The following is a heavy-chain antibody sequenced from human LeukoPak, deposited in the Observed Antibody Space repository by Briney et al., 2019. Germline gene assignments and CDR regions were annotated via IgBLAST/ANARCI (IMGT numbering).Heavy chain of an antibody. CDR3: ARHPTSHSSGWYPDWFDP. Sequence: PSETLSLTCAVYGGSFSGYYWSWIRQPPGKGLEWIGEINHSGSTNYNPSLKSRVTISVDTSKNQFSLKLSSVTAADTAVYYCARHPTSHSSGWYPDWFDPWGQGTLVTVSS. CDR1: GGSFSGYY. CDR2: INHSGST. J-gene: IGHJ5*02. V-gene: IGHV4-34*01. D-gene: IGHD6-19*01.